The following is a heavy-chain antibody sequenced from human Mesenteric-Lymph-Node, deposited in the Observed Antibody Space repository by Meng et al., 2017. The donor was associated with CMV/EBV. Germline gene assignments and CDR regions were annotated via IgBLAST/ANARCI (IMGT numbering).Heavy chain of an antibody. CDR1: GLTFSSYA. V-gene: IGHV3-23*03. D-gene: IGHD3-10*01. J-gene: IGHJ4*02. CDR3: AKDPDGWAGYFDY. Sequence: AASGLTFSSYAMSWVRQAPGKGLEWVSVIYSGGSSTYYADSVKGRFTISRDNSKNTLYLQMNSLRAEDTAVYYCAKDPDGWAGYFDYWGQGTLVTVSS. CDR2: IYSGGSST.